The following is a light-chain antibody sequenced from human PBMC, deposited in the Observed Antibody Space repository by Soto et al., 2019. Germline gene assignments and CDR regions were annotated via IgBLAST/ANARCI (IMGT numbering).Light chain of an antibody. V-gene: IGLV2-14*01. CDR1: SSDVGGYNF. Sequence: QSALTQPASVSGSPGQSITISCTGTSSDVGGYNFVSWYQQYPGKAPTLLIYEVTNRPSGASIRFSGSKSGNTASLTISGLLAEDEADYYCSSFTSSRPYVFGTGTKLTVL. J-gene: IGLJ1*01. CDR2: EVT. CDR3: SSFTSSRPYV.